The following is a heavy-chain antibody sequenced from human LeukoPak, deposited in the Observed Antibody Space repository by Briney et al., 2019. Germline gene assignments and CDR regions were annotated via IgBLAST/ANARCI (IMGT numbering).Heavy chain of an antibody. D-gene: IGHD6-13*01. V-gene: IGHV3-23*01. CDR1: GFTFPTFA. CDR3: AKSVLAFIAAAAPALNFDY. CDR2: ISGAGDKT. J-gene: IGHJ4*02. Sequence: GGSLGLSCAASGFTFPTFAMNWVRQAPGRGLEWVSTISGAGDKTYYADSVEGRFTISRDNSKNTLYLQMNSLRAEDTAVYYCAKSVLAFIAAAAPALNFDYWGQGTLVTVSS.